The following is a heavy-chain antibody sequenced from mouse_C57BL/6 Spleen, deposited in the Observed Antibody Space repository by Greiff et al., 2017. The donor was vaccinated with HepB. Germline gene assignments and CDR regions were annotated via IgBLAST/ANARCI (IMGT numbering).Heavy chain of an antibody. CDR3: ARPQTGLYAMDY. D-gene: IGHD4-1*01. V-gene: IGHV7-3*01. CDR1: GFTFTDYY. J-gene: IGHJ4*01. Sequence: VQLKESGGGLVQPGGSLSLSCAASGFTFTDYYMSWVRQPPGKALEWLGFIRNKANGYTTEYSASVKGRFTISRDNSQSILYLQMNALRAEDSATYYCARPQTGLYAMDYWGQGTSVTVSS. CDR2: IRNKANGYTT.